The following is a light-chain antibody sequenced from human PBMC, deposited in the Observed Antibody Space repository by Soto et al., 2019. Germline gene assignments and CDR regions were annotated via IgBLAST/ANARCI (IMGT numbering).Light chain of an antibody. CDR3: SSYAGSNNLGV. V-gene: IGLV2-8*01. J-gene: IGLJ1*01. CDR1: SSDVGGYNY. CDR2: EVS. Sequence: QSVLNQPPSASGSPGQSVTISCTGTSSDVGGYNYVSWYQQHPGKAPKLMIYEVSKRPSGVPDRFSGSKSGNTASLTVSGLQAEDEADYYCSSYAGSNNLGVFGTGTKVTVL.